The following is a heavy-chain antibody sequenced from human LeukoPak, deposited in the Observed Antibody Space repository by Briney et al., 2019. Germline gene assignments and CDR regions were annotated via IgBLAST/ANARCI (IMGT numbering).Heavy chain of an antibody. CDR1: GGSISRSNYS. D-gene: IGHD3-10*01. CDR2: MYHSGST. V-gene: IGHV4-39*01. J-gene: IGHJ4*02. Sequence: SEALSLTCSVSGGSISRSNYSRGWFRQPPGEGLEWIGHMYHSGSTDYNPSLKSGVTVSVDTSKNQSSLQQSCVTAADTPVDYCVRRWFGDDYYFDSWGQGTL. CDR3: VRRWFGDDYYFDS.